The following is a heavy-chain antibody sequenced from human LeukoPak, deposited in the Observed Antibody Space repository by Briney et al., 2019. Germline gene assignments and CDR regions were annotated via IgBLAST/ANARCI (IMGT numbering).Heavy chain of an antibody. D-gene: IGHD3-10*01. CDR2: IYTSGST. J-gene: IGHJ4*02. Sequence: SETLSLTCTVSGGSISSYYWSWIRQPAGKGLEWIGRIYTSGSTNYNPSLKSRVTMSVDTSKNQFSLKLSSVTAADTAVYYCAREGTMVRGVITPFDYWGQGTLVTASS. CDR3: AREGTMVRGVITPFDY. V-gene: IGHV4-4*07. CDR1: GGSISSYY.